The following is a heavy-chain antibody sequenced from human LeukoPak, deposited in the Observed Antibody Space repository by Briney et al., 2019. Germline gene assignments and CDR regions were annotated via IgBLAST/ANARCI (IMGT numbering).Heavy chain of an antibody. Sequence: GGSLRLSCAASGFTFSSYGMSWVRQAPGKGLEWVSTISGSGSNTYYADSVKGRFTISRDNSKNTLYLQMNSLRAEDTAVYYCAKWGCSGSDCYPFDYWGQGTLVTVSS. D-gene: IGHD2-21*02. V-gene: IGHV3-23*01. CDR2: ISGSGSNT. J-gene: IGHJ4*02. CDR3: AKWGCSGSDCYPFDY. CDR1: GFTFSSYG.